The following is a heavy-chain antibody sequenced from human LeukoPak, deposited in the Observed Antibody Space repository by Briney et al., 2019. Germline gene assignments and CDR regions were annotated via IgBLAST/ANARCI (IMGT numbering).Heavy chain of an antibody. CDR1: GFTFSSYS. CDR2: ISSSSSPV. J-gene: IGHJ4*02. CDR3: ASYYSDRRGFDY. V-gene: IGHV3-48*04. Sequence: GGSLRLSCAASGFTFSSYSMNWVRQAPGKGLEWLSYISSSSSPVYYADSVKGRFTISRDNAKNSLYLQMNNLRADDTAVYYCASYYSDRRGFDYWGQGTLVTVPS. D-gene: IGHD4-17*01.